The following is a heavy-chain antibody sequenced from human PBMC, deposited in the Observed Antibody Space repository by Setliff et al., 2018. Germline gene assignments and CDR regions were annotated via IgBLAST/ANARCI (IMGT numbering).Heavy chain of an antibody. CDR1: GGSFSGYY. V-gene: IGHV4-34*01. J-gene: IGHJ4*02. CDR2: INHSGST. CDR3: ARGRMQLWKYYFDY. D-gene: IGHD5-18*01. Sequence: PSETLSLTCAVYGGSFSGYYWSWIRQPPGKGLEWIGEINHSGSTNCNPSLKSRVTISVDTSKNQFSLKLSSVTAADTAVYYCARGRMQLWKYYFDYWGQGTLVTVSS.